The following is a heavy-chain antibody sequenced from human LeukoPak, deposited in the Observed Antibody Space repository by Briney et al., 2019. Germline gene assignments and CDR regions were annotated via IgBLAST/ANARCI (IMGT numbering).Heavy chain of an antibody. CDR2: FTRLGGNT. CDR1: GFMLSNYA. CDR3: AKDPNGDYIGAFDF. D-gene: IGHD4-17*01. V-gene: IGHV3-23*01. Sequence: GGSLSLSCAASGFMLSNYAMSWVRQAPGKGLEWVSTFTRLGGNTYYADSVKGRFTISRDNTKNTLYLQMSSLRAEDTAVYYCAKDPNGDYIGAFDFWGQGTMVTVSS. J-gene: IGHJ3*01.